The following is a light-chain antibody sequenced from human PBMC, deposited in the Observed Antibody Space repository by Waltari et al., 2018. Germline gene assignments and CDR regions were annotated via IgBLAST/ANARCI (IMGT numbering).Light chain of an antibody. CDR1: SSNIGAGYD. CDR2: GNS. CDR3: QSYDSSLSGSGV. Sequence: QSILTQPPSVSGAPGQRVTISCPGSSSNIGAGYDVHWYKQLPGTAPKHLIYGNSNRPSGVPDRFSGSKSGTSASLDITGLQAEDEADYYCQSYDSSLSGSGVFGGGTKLTVL. J-gene: IGLJ3*02. V-gene: IGLV1-40*01.